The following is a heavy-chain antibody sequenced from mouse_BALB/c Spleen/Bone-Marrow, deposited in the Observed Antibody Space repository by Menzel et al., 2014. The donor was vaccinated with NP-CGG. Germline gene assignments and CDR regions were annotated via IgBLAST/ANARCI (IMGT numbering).Heavy chain of an antibody. Sequence: QVQLQQSGAELARPGASVKLSCKASGYTFTSYWMQWVKQRPGQGLEWIGTIYPGDGDTRYTQKFKGKATLTADKSSSTAYMQLSSWASEDAAVDYCASYYDYDGRGYWGQGTTLTVSS. CDR3: ASYYDYDGRGY. V-gene: IGHV1-87*01. D-gene: IGHD2-4*01. CDR1: GYTFTSYW. CDR2: IYPGDGDT. J-gene: IGHJ2*01.